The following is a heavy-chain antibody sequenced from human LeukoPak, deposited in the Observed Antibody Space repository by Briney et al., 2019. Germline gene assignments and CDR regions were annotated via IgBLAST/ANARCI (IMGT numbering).Heavy chain of an antibody. D-gene: IGHD6-19*01. J-gene: IGHJ4*02. V-gene: IGHV3-30*04. CDR1: GFTFSTYF. CDR3: ARGLRIAVAGNIDY. Sequence: GGSLRLSCAASGFTFSTYFMHWVRQAPGKGLQWGGAISYDGSNKNSADSVKGRLTSSRDNSKNTLYLQMNSLRAEDTAVYYCARGLRIAVAGNIDYWGQGTLVTVSS. CDR2: ISYDGSNK.